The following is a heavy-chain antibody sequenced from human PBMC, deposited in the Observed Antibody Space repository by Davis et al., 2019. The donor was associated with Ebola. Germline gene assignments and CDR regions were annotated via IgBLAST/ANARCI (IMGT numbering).Heavy chain of an antibody. V-gene: IGHV1-46*01. J-gene: IGHJ6*04. D-gene: IGHD6-19*01. CDR3: ARDRFIAVAGTPDQGYYYGMDV. CDR2: INPNDGRT. CDR1: GYTFTNYY. Sequence: ASVKVSCKASGYTFTNYYMHWVRQAPGQGLEWMGMINPNDGRTIYAQKFQGRVTMTRDTSTSTVYMELSSLRSEDTAVYYCARDRFIAVAGTPDQGYYYGMDVWGKGTTVTVCS.